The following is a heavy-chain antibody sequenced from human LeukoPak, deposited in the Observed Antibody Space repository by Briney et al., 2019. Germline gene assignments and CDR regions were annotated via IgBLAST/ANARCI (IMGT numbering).Heavy chain of an antibody. CDR3: ARSEHKLLWFGELLNTVRGFDY. Sequence: SETLSLTCTVSGGSISSYYWSWIRQPAGKGLEWIGRIYTSGSTNYNPSLKSRVTMSVDTSKNQFSLKLSSVTAADTAVYYCARSEHKLLWFGELLNTVRGFDYWGQGTLVTVSS. D-gene: IGHD3-10*01. CDR1: GGSISSYY. CDR2: IYTSGST. V-gene: IGHV4-4*07. J-gene: IGHJ4*02.